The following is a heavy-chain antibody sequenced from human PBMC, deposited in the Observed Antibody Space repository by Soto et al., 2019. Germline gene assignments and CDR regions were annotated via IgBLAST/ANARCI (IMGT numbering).Heavy chain of an antibody. J-gene: IGHJ5*02. D-gene: IGHD3-10*01. CDR1: GGSISSGGYY. V-gene: IGHV4-31*03. Sequence: SETLSLTCTVSGGSISSGGYYWSWIRQHPGKGLEWIGYIYYSGSTYYNPSLKSRVTISVDTSKNQFSLKLSSVTAADTAVYYCTRFYYGSGSYYKEGSNWFDPWGQGTLVTVSS. CDR3: TRFYYGSGSYYKEGSNWFDP. CDR2: IYYSGST.